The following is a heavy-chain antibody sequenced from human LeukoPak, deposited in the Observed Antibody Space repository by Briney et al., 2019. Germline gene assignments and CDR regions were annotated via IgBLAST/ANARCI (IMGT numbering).Heavy chain of an antibody. CDR3: VRDDGATKPC. CDR1: GFTLSSYW. CDR2: IKRDGSEK. J-gene: IGHJ4*02. D-gene: IGHD1-26*01. V-gene: IGHV3-7*01. Sequence: GRSLRLSCAASGFTLSSYWMSWVRQAPGKGLEWVANIKRDGSEKYYVDSVKGRFTISRDNAKNSLYLQMNSLRVEDTAVYYCVRDDGATKPCWGQGTLVTVSS.